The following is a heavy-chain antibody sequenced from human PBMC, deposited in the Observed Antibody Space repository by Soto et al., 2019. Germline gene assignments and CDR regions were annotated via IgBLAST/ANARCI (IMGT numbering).Heavy chain of an antibody. Sequence: QVQLQESGPGLVKPSQTLSLTCTVSGGSISSGDYYWSWIRQPPGKGLEWIGYIYYSGSTYYNPSLKSRDNISVDTSKNQFSLKLSSVTAADAAVYYCARGPSPVTLDYWGQGPLVTVSS. CDR3: ARGPSPVTLDY. V-gene: IGHV4-30-4*01. CDR2: IYYSGST. D-gene: IGHD4-17*01. J-gene: IGHJ4*02. CDR1: GGSISSGDYY.